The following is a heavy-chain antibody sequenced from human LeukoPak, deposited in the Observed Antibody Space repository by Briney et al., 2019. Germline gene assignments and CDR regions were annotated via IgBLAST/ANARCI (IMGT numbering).Heavy chain of an antibody. V-gene: IGHV1-24*01. CDR3: TTREIVVEPAQTSMVRGVLWRSDF. D-gene: IGHD3-10*01. CDR1: GDTLTELS. Sequence: ASVKVSCKVSGDTLTELSMHWVRQAPGKGLEWMGGFDPKEGERVYAQNFQGRFTMTEDTSTGTAYMELNSLRSEDTAVYYCTTREIVVEPAQTSMVRGVLWRSDFWGHGTLVTVSS. CDR2: FDPKEGER. J-gene: IGHJ4*01.